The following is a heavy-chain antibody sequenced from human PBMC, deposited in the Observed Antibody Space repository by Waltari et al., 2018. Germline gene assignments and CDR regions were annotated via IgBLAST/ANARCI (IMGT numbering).Heavy chain of an antibody. CDR2: IIPIFGTA. D-gene: IGHD3-3*01. CDR1: GGTLSSYA. J-gene: IGHJ3*02. V-gene: IGHV1-69*08. CDR3: ASSLAVFGVVIVENDAFDI. Sequence: QVQLVQSGAEVKKPGSSVKVSCKASGGTLSSYAISWVRQAPGQGLEWMGRIIPIFGTANYAQKFQGRVTITADKSTSTAYMELSSLRSEDTAVYYCASSLAVFGVVIVENDAFDIWGQGTMVTVSS.